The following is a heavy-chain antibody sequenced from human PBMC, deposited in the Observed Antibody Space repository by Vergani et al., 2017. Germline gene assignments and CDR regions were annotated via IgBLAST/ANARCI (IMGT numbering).Heavy chain of an antibody. D-gene: IGHD3-3*01. CDR3: ARDLRYEEKALNDAVDI. J-gene: IGHJ3*02. CDR1: GFPFSSYS. CDR2: ISSSSSYR. Sequence: VQLVESGGGLVKPGGSLRLSCAASGFPFSSYSMHWVRQAPGKGLEWVSSISSSSSYRYYADSVKGRLSISRDNAKNSLYLKLNSLRAEDTDVYYCARDLRYEEKALNDAVDIGGEGTMVTVSS. V-gene: IGHV3-21*01.